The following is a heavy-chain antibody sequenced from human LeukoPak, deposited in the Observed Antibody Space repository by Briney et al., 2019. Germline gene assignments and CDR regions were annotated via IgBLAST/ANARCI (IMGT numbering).Heavy chain of an antibody. CDR3: ASDRGVNYYGSGSHFDY. V-gene: IGHV4-34*01. CDR1: GGAFSGYY. D-gene: IGHD3-10*01. CDR2: ITHSGGT. J-gene: IGHJ4*02. Sequence: SETLSLTCAVYGGAFSGYYWSWIRQPPGKGLEWIGEITHSGGTNYNPSLKSRVTISLDTSKNQFSLNLNSVTAADTAVYYCASDRGVNYYGSGSHFDYWGQGTLVTVSS.